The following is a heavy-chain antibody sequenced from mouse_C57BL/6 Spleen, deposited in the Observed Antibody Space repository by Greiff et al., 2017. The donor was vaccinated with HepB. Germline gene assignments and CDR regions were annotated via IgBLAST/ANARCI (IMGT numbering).Heavy chain of an antibody. J-gene: IGHJ2*01. CDR1: GFSLTSYG. CDR2: IWSGGST. CDR3: ARNRLGRYFDY. D-gene: IGHD4-1*01. V-gene: IGHV2-2*01. Sequence: QVQLQQSGPGLVQPSQSLSITCTVSGFSLTSYGVHWVRQSPGKGLEWLGVIWSGGSTDYNAAFISRLSISKDNSKSQVFCKMNSLQADDTAIYYCARNRLGRYFDYWGQGTTLTVSS.